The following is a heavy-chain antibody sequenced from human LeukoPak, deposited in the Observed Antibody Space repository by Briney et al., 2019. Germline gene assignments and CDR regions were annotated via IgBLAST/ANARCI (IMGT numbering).Heavy chain of an antibody. CDR2: IYYSGST. CDR1: GGSISSSSYH. Sequence: PSETLSLTCTVSGGSISSSSYHWGWIRQPPGKGLEWIGSIYYSGSTYYNPSFKSRVTISVDTSKNQFSLKLSSVTAADTAAYLGVATITHLGPYYYHMDVWGKGTTVTVSS. D-gene: IGHD5-12*01. V-gene: IGHV4-39*01. J-gene: IGHJ6*03. CDR3: VATITHLGPYYYHMDV.